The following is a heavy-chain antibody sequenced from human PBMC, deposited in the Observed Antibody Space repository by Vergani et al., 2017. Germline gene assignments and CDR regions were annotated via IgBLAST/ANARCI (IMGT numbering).Heavy chain of an antibody. V-gene: IGHV3-30*02. CDR3: AKDEAGGWYLPGYFDY. CDR1: GFTFSSYG. CDR2: IRYDGSNK. D-gene: IGHD6-19*01. Sequence: QVQLVESWGGVVQLGGSLRLSCAASGFTFSSYGMHWVRQAPGKGLGWVAFIRYDGSNKYYADSVKGRFTISRDNSKTTLYLQMNSLRAEDTAVYYCAKDEAGGWYLPGYFDYWGQGTLVTVSS. J-gene: IGHJ4*02.